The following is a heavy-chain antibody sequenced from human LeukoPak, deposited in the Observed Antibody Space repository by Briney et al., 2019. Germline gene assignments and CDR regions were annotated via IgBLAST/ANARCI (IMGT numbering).Heavy chain of an antibody. J-gene: IGHJ4*02. V-gene: IGHV3-74*01. CDR2: INTDGTT. CDR3: AKDRKGYYGSGSWYYFDY. Sequence: GGSLRLSCAASGFTFSSYWMHWVRHAPGKGLVWVSRINTDGTTSYADSVKGRFTISRDNSKNTLYLQMNSLRAEDTAVYYCAKDRKGYYGSGSWYYFDYWGQGTLVTVSS. CDR1: GFTFSSYW. D-gene: IGHD3-10*01.